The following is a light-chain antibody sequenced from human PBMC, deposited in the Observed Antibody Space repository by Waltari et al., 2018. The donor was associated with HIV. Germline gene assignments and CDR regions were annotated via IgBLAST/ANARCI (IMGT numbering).Light chain of an antibody. Sequence: SYELTQPPSVSVSPGQTARITCSGDALPKQYAYWYQQKPGQAPVLVIYKDNERPSGIPERFSGSSSGTTVTLTISGVQAEDEADYYCQSVDSTGTYRVFGGGTKLTVL. CDR2: KDN. J-gene: IGLJ3*02. V-gene: IGLV3-25*03. CDR1: ALPKQY. CDR3: QSVDSTGTYRV.